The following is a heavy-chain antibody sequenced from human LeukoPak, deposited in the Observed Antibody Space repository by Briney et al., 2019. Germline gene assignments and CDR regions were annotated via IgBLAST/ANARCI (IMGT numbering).Heavy chain of an antibody. V-gene: IGHV4-4*08. CDR2: IYSNGIT. D-gene: IGHD3-22*01. CDR3: ASRAYYDSSGYYPASGYFDL. J-gene: IGHJ2*01. CDR1: GDSIFSYY. Sequence: SETLSLTCTVSGDSIFSYYWIWIRQPPGKGLVWIGYIYSNGITSYNPSLRSRGTISIATSKNQFSLSLRSVTAADTAIYYCASRAYYDSSGYYPASGYFDLWGRGTLVTVSS.